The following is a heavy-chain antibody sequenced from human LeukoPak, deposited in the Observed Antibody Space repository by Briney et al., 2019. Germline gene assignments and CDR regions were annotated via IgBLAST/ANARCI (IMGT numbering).Heavy chain of an antibody. D-gene: IGHD3-10*01. V-gene: IGHV3-11*01. CDR2: ISSGGSSI. J-gene: IGHJ6*02. Sequence: GGSLRLSCAASGFTFSDYYMTWIRQAPGKGLEWVSYISSGGSSIYYADSVKGRFTISRDNSKNTLYLQMNSLRAEDTAVYYYANMAGTSYYYYGMDVWGQGTTVTVSS. CDR3: ANMAGTSYYYYGMDV. CDR1: GFTFSDYY.